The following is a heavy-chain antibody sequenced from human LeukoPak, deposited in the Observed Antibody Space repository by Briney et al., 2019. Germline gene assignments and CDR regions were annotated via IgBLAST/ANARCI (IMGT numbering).Heavy chain of an antibody. CDR1: GFTFSTYE. CDR2: ISGSGGST. CDR3: AKDFGDGYSF. J-gene: IGHJ4*02. V-gene: IGHV3-23*01. Sequence: GGSLRLSCAPSGFTFSTYEMIWVRQAPGKGLEWVSAISGSGGSTYYADSVKGRFTISRDNSKNTLYLQMNSLRAEDTAVYYCAKDFGDGYSFWGQGTLVTVYS. D-gene: IGHD5-24*01.